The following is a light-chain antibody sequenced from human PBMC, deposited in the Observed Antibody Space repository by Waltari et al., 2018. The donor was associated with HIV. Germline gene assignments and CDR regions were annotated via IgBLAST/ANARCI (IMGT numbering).Light chain of an antibody. J-gene: IGLJ3*02. Sequence: QSVLTQPPPPSGTPGQRVTISCSGSFGGKTVTWYQQLPGTAPKLLMYTNDRRASGVPDRFSGSKSDTSASLAISGLQSEDEADYYCAVWDDSLNGVFGGGTRLTVL. CDR3: AVWDDSLNGV. V-gene: IGLV1-44*01. CDR1: FGGKT. CDR2: TND.